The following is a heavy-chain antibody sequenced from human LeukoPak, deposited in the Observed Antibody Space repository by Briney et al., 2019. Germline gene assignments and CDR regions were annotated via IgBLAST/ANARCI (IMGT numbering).Heavy chain of an antibody. Sequence: PSETLSLTCAVYGGSFSGYYWSWIRQPPGKGLEWIGEISHSGSTNYNPSLKSRVTISVDTSKNQFSLKLSSVTAADTAVYYCARRIAAAGTFDYWGQGTLVTVSS. J-gene: IGHJ4*02. V-gene: IGHV4-34*01. CDR2: ISHSGST. CDR1: GGSFSGYY. CDR3: ARRIAAAGTFDY. D-gene: IGHD6-13*01.